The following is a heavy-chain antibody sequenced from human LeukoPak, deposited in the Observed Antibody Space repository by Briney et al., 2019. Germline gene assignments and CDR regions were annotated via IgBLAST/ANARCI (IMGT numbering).Heavy chain of an antibody. CDR3: ASQALLTGVAFDI. CDR1: GLTFSSYW. V-gene: IGHV3-74*01. D-gene: IGHD3-9*01. Sequence: GGSLRLSCAASGLTFSSYWMHWVRQAPGKGLVCVSRINSDGSSTSYADSVKGRFTISRDNAKNTLYLQMNSLRAEDTAVYYCASQALLTGVAFDIWGQGTMVTVSS. J-gene: IGHJ3*02. CDR2: INSDGSST.